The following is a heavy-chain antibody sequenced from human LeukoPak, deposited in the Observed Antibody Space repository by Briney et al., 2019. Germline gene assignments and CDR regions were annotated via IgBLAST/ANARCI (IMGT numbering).Heavy chain of an antibody. J-gene: IGHJ4*02. CDR3: ARGGRFGSGYQD. CDR2: INHSGST. Sequence: SETLSLTCAVYGGSFSGYYWSWIRQPPGKGLEWIGEINHSGSTNYNPSLKSRVTISVDTSKNQFSLKLSSVTAADTAVYYCARGGRFGSGYQDWGQGTLVTVSS. V-gene: IGHV4-34*01. D-gene: IGHD3-3*01. CDR1: GGSFSGYY.